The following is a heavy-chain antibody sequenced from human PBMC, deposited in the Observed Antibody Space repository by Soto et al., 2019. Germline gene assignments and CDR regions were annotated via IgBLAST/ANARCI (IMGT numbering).Heavy chain of an antibody. J-gene: IGHJ6*02. CDR2: ISGYNGQT. D-gene: IGHD5-18*01. V-gene: IGHV1-18*01. Sequence: QVQLVQSGPEVKKPGASVKVSCKASAYTFTSYGISWVRQAPGQGLEWMGWISGYNGQTNYAQKFRGRVTITTDASTSTAYMELRSLGSDDTATYYCARDGRKQLWVEGLNAMDVWGQGTTVTVSS. CDR3: ARDGRKQLWVEGLNAMDV. CDR1: AYTFTSYG.